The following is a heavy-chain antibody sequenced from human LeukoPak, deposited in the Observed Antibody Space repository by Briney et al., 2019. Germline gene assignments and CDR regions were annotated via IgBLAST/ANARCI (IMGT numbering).Heavy chain of an antibody. J-gene: IGHJ4*02. V-gene: IGHV3-21*01. CDR1: GFTFSSYS. Sequence: GGSLRLSSAASGFTFSSYSMNWVRQAPGKGLEWVSSISSSSSYIYYADSVKGRFTISRDNAKNSLYLQMNSLRAEDTAVYYCAREIKYYYDSSGYLRFDYWGQGTLVTVSS. D-gene: IGHD3-22*01. CDR2: ISSSSSYI. CDR3: AREIKYYYDSSGYLRFDY.